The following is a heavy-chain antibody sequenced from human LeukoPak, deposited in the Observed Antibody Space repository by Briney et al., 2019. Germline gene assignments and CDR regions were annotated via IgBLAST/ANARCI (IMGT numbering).Heavy chain of an antibody. Sequence: SQTLSLTCAVSGGSISSVGYSWSWIRQPPGKGLEWIGYMYHDGNSFYNPSLKSRGTILLDRSNNQFSLELRSVTAADTAVYYCGRYGSGLYYFDHWGQGTLVTVSS. V-gene: IGHV4-30-2*01. CDR2: MYHDGNS. CDR1: GGSISSVGYS. D-gene: IGHD3-10*01. J-gene: IGHJ4*02. CDR3: GRYGSGLYYFDH.